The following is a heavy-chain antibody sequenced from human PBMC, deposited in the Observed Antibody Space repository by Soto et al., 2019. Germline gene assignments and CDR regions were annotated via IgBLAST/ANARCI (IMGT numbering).Heavy chain of an antibody. CDR1: GYTFTSYD. CDR3: ARGDIVVVPADIRDYYYGMDV. D-gene: IGHD2-2*02. CDR2: MNPNSGNT. V-gene: IGHV1-8*01. Sequence: XSGKVCCKASGYTFTSYDIHWVRQATGQGLEWMGWMNPNSGNTGYAQKFQGRVTMTRNTSISTAYMELSSLRSEDTAVYYCARGDIVVVPADIRDYYYGMDVWGQGTTVTVSS. J-gene: IGHJ6*02.